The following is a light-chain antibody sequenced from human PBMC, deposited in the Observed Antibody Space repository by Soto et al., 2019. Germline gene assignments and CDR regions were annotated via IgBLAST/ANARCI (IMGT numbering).Light chain of an antibody. V-gene: IGKV4-1*01. CDR1: QRVLYSSNNKNY. CDR2: WAS. Sequence: DLVMNQSPESLAVSLGERATINCKSSQRVLYSSNNKNYIAWFQQKPGQAPKLLIYWASTRESGVPDRFSGSESETDFTLTSSSLQAEDVGVYYCQQYYTSPYTFGQGTKLEI. CDR3: QQYYTSPYT. J-gene: IGKJ2*01.